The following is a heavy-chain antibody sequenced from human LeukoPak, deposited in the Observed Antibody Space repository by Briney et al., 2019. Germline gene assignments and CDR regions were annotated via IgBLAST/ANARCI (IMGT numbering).Heavy chain of an antibody. D-gene: IGHD3-16*01. V-gene: IGHV4-59*08. CDR2: IYYSGST. Sequence: SETLSLTCTVSGGSISSYYWSWIRQPPGKGLEWIGYIYYSGSTNYNPSLKSRVTISVDTSENQFSLKLGSVTAADTAVYYCAKYVSTGWFDPWGQGTLVTVSS. CDR3: AKYVSTGWFDP. J-gene: IGHJ5*02. CDR1: GGSISSYY.